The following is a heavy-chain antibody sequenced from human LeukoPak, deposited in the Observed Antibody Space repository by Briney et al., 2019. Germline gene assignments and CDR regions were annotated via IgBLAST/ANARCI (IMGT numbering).Heavy chain of an antibody. D-gene: IGHD3-22*01. CDR2: IYTDGST. V-gene: IGHV4-4*07. Sequence: KPSETLSLTCTVSGGSISSYYWIWIRQPAGKGLEWVGRIYTDGSTYYNPSLKSRVTMSVDTSKNQFSLKLTSVTAADTAVYYCARDAYYYDSSGYYNSDYWGQGTLVTVSS. CDR3: ARDAYYYDSSGYYNSDY. CDR1: GGSISSYY. J-gene: IGHJ4*02.